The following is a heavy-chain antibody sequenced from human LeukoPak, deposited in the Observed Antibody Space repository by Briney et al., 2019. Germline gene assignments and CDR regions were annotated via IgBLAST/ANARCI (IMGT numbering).Heavy chain of an antibody. V-gene: IGHV3-53*01. CDR2: IYSGGGT. Sequence: GGSLRLSCAASGFTVSSNYMSWVRQAPGKGLEWVSVIYSGGGTYYADSVKGRFTISRDNSKNTLYLQMNSLRAEDTAVYYCASQVVVAATVAFDIWGQGTMVTVSS. CDR3: ASQVVVAATVAFDI. J-gene: IGHJ3*02. CDR1: GFTVSSNY. D-gene: IGHD2-15*01.